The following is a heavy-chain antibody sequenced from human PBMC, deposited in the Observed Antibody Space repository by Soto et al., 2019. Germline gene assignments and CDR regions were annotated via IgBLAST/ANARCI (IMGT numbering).Heavy chain of an antibody. CDR3: ASSATGLYGDYN. V-gene: IGHV3-21*01. D-gene: IGHD4-17*01. CDR2: ISSSSSYI. CDR1: GFTFSSYS. Sequence: GGSLRLSCAASGFTFSSYSMNWVRQAPGKGLEWVSSISSSSSYIYYADFVKGRFTISRDNAKTTVYLQMDSLRAEDTAVYFCASSATGLYGDYNWGQGALVTVSS. J-gene: IGHJ4*02.